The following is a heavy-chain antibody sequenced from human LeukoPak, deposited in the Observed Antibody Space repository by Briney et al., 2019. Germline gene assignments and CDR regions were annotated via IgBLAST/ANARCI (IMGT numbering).Heavy chain of an antibody. V-gene: IGHV4-61*01. J-gene: IGHJ4*02. D-gene: IGHD5-18*01. CDR3: ARDNLDSAMAFDY. CDR1: GGSVSSGTYY. Sequence: KPSETLSLTCAVSGGSVSSGTYYWSWIRQPPGKGLEWIGYIYYSGSSNYNPSFKSRVTISVDTSKNQFSLKLNSVTAADTAVYYCARDNLDSAMAFDYWGQGTLVTVSS. CDR2: IYYSGSS.